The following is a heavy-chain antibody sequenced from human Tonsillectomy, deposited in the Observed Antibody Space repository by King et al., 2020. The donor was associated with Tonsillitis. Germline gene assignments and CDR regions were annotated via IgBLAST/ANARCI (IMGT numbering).Heavy chain of an antibody. J-gene: IGHJ4*02. D-gene: IGHD5-18*01. CDR2: IRSKAYGGTT. V-gene: IGHV3-49*04. CDR3: TRVVSGYSYLDY. CDR1: GFTFGDYA. Sequence: VQLVESGGGLVQPGRSLRLSCTASGFTFGDYAMSWVRQAPGKGLEWVGFIRSKAYGGTTEYAASVKGRFTISRDDSKSIAYLQMNSLKTEDTAVYYCTRVVSGYSYLDYWGQGTLVTVSS.